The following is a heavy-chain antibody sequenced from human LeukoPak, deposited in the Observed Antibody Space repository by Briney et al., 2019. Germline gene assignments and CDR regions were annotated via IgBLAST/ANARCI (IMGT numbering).Heavy chain of an antibody. Sequence: GGSLRLSCAASGFTFSSYAMSWVRQAPGKGLEWVSAISGSGGSTYYADSVKGRFTISRDNSKNTMYLQMNSMRAEDTAVYYCASQGTYYYDSSGYYPDYWGQGTLVTVSS. D-gene: IGHD3-22*01. J-gene: IGHJ4*02. V-gene: IGHV3-23*01. CDR1: GFTFSSYA. CDR2: ISGSGGST. CDR3: ASQGTYYYDSSGYYPDY.